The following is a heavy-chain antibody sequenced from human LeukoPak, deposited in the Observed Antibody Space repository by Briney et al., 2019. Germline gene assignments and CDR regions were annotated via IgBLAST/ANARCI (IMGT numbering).Heavy chain of an antibody. Sequence: SETLSLTCTVSGGSISIYYWGWIRQPPGKGLEWIGSIYYSGSTYYNPSLKSRVTISVDTSKNQFSLKLSSVTAADTAVYYCARDRRGYSYGYHTKYNWFDPWGQGTLVTVSS. CDR3: ARDRRGYSYGYHTKYNWFDP. CDR2: IYYSGST. V-gene: IGHV4-39*07. J-gene: IGHJ5*02. D-gene: IGHD5-18*01. CDR1: GGSISIYY.